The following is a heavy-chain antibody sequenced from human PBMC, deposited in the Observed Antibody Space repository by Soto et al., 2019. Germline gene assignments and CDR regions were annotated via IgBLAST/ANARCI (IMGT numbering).Heavy chain of an antibody. CDR1: GGSISSGGYY. CDR2: IYYSGST. V-gene: IGHV4-31*03. J-gene: IGHJ6*02. Sequence: SETLSLTCTVSGGSISSGGYYWSWIRQHPGKGLEWIGYIYYSGSTYYNPSLKSRVTISVDTSKNQFSLKLSSVTAADTAVYYCSSITMVRGVFGDVWGQGTTVTVSS. D-gene: IGHD3-10*01. CDR3: SSITMVRGVFGDV.